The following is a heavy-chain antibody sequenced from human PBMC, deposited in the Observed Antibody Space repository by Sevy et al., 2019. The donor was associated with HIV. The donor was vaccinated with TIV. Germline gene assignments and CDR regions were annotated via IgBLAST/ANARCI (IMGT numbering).Heavy chain of an antibody. V-gene: IGHV3-23*01. Sequence: GGSLRLSCAASGFTFSGYAMSWVRQAPGKGLEWVSAISGSGGSTYYADSVKVRFTISRDNSKNTLYLQMNSLRAEDTAVYYCAKAIGEYYYDSSGYSVYFDYWGQGTLVTVSS. CDR3: AKAIGEYYYDSSGYSVYFDY. CDR2: ISGSGGST. CDR1: GFTFSGYA. D-gene: IGHD3-22*01. J-gene: IGHJ4*02.